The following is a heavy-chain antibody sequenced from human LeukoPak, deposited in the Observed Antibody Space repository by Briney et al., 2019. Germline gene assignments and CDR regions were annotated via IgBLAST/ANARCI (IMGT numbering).Heavy chain of an antibody. Sequence: GGSLRLSCAASGFTFSTYWMTWVRQAPGKGLEWVANIKQDGSDKYYVDSVKGRFTISKDNAKNTLYLQMNSLRAEDTAVYYCAKATFGCSSTSCYTETDYWGQGTLVTVSS. CDR1: GFTFSTYW. V-gene: IGHV3-7*01. J-gene: IGHJ4*02. D-gene: IGHD2-2*02. CDR2: IKQDGSDK. CDR3: AKATFGCSSTSCYTETDY.